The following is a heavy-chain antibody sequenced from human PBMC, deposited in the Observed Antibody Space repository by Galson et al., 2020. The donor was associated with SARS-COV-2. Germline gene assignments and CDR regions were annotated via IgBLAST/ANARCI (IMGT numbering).Heavy chain of an antibody. CDR2: ISSSSSYI. CDR3: ARMANNDILTGYYPGAFDI. D-gene: IGHD3-9*01. J-gene: IGHJ3*02. CDR1: GFTFSSYS. V-gene: IGHV3-21*01. Sequence: GESLKISCAASGFTFSSYSMHWVRQAPGKGLEWVSSISSSSSYIYYADSVKGRFTISRDNAKNSLYLQMNSLRAEDTAVYYCARMANNDILTGYYPGAFDIWGQGTMVTVSS.